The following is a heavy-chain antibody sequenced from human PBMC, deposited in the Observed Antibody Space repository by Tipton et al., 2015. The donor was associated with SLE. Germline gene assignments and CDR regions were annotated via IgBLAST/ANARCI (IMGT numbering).Heavy chain of an antibody. D-gene: IGHD2-15*01. Sequence: SLRLSCAASGFTFSSYSMNWVRQAPGKGLEWVSSISSSSSYIYYADSVKGRFTISRDNAKNSLYLQMNSLRAEDTAVYYCAGDALGYCSGGSCYGGDAFDIWGQGTMVTVSS. CDR2: ISSSSSYI. V-gene: IGHV3-21*03. CDR1: GFTFSSYS. J-gene: IGHJ3*02. CDR3: AGDALGYCSGGSCYGGDAFDI.